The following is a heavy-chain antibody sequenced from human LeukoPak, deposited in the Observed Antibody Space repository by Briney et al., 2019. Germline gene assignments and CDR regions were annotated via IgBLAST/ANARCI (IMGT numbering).Heavy chain of an antibody. J-gene: IGHJ6*02. CDR1: GFTFSIYA. D-gene: IGHD2-15*01. Sequence: GGSLRLSCAASGFTFSIYAMTWVRQAPGKGLEWVSAISGNSRDTHYIDSVKGRFTISRDNSKNTPYLQMNSLRDDDTAVYYCARYCSGGSCFLNYYGMDVWGQGTTVTVSS. V-gene: IGHV3-23*01. CDR3: ARYCSGGSCFLNYYGMDV. CDR2: ISGNSRDT.